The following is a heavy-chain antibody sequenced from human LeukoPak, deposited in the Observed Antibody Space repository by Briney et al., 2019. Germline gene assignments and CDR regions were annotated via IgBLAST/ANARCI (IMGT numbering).Heavy chain of an antibody. V-gene: IGHV5-51*01. J-gene: IGHJ4*02. Sequence: GESLKISCKGSGYSFTSYWIGWVRQMPGKGLEWMGIIYPGESDTRYSPSFQGQVTISADKSISTAYLQWNSLKASDTAMYYCARLHDSSGYPFDYWGQGTLVTVSS. D-gene: IGHD3-22*01. CDR2: IYPGESDT. CDR3: ARLHDSSGYPFDY. CDR1: GYSFTSYW.